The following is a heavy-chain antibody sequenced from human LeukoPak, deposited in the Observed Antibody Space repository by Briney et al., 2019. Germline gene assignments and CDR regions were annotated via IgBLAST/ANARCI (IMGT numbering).Heavy chain of an antibody. J-gene: IGHJ3*02. CDR3: ATSRYGSGSYLNSDAFDI. CDR1: GFTFDDYA. CDR2: ISWNSGSI. Sequence: GGSLRLSCAASGFTFDDYAMHWVRQAPGKGLEWVSGISWNSGSIGYADSVKGRFTISRDNAKNSLYLQMNSLRAEDTAVYYCATSRYGSGSYLNSDAFDIWGQGTMVTVSS. V-gene: IGHV3-9*01. D-gene: IGHD3-10*01.